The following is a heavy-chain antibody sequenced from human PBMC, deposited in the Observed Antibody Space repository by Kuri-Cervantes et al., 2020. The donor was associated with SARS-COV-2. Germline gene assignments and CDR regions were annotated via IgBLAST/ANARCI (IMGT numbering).Heavy chain of an antibody. CDR1: GGSISSGGYS. D-gene: IGHD1-26*01. J-gene: IGHJ4*02. Sequence: SQTLSLTCAVSGGSISSGGYSWSWIRQPPGKGLEWIGEINHSGSTNYNPSLKSRVTISVDTSKNQFSLKLSSVTAADTAVYYCAIGPVIVGDTRRRVLDYWGQGTLVTVSS. CDR3: AIGPVIVGDTRRRVLDY. V-gene: IGHV4-30-2*01. CDR2: INHSGST.